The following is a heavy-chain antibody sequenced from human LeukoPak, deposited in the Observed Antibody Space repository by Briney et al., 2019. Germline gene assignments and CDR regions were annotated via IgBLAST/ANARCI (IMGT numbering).Heavy chain of an antibody. CDR2: INPRGGST. CDR1: GYTFTHSF. V-gene: IGHV1-46*01. J-gene: IGHJ5*02. D-gene: IGHD2-21*02. Sequence: ASVKVSCKPSGYTFTHSFMHWVRQAPGQGLEWMGIINPRGGSTGDAQKFQGRITMTTDMSTRTVNMELSSLESEDTAVYYCARRDCVGDCYSNWFDPWGQGTLVTVSS. CDR3: ARRDCVGDCYSNWFDP.